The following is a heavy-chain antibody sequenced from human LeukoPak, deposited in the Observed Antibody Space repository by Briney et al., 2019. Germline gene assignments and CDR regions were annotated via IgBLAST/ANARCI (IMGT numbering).Heavy chain of an antibody. D-gene: IGHD3-22*01. CDR3: ARVVSYYDSSGRVTDAFDI. V-gene: IGHV3-7*01. CDR1: AFTFSSYW. J-gene: IGHJ3*02. Sequence: GGSLRLSWAASAFTFSSYWMSWVRQAPGKGLEWVANIKQDGSEKYYVDSVKGRFTISRDNAKNSLYLQMNSLRAEDTAVYYCARVVSYYDSSGRVTDAFDIWGQGTMVTVSS. CDR2: IKQDGSEK.